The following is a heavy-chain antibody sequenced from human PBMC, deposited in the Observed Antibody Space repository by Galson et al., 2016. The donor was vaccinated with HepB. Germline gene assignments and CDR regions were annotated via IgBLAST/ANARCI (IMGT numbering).Heavy chain of an antibody. V-gene: IGHV1-69*04. CDR1: GDTFSTYA. J-gene: IGHJ3*02. D-gene: IGHD3-16*02. CDR3: GREYKGYRGDALDI. CDR2: IIPNFGIA. Sequence: SVKVSCKASGDTFSTYAIAWVRQAPGQGLEWMGRIIPNFGIAIYAERFQGRLTITADKSTSTAFMEMRSLRPEDTAVYYCGREYKGYRGDALDIWGQGTLVTVSS.